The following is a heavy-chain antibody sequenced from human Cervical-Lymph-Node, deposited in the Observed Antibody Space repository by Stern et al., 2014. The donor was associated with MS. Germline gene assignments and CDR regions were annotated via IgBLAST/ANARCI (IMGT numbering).Heavy chain of an antibody. V-gene: IGHV1-24*01. CDR2: FAPDAGGT. CDR3: ATGSGYSYGFDD. CDR1: GYTLTDLS. J-gene: IGHJ4*02. D-gene: IGHD5-18*01. Sequence: QVQLVESGGEVKKPGASVKVSCPVSGYTLTDLSMHWVRQAPGKGLEWMGGFAPDAGGTIYAQKFQGRVTMTEDTSSDTAYMELSSLRSEDTAMYYCATGSGYSYGFDDWGQGTLVTVSS.